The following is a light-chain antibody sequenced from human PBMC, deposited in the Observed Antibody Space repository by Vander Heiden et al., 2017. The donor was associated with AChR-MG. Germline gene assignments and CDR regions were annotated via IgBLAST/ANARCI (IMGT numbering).Light chain of an antibody. Sequence: TVLTQSPATLSLSPGERATLSCRASQSVSSYLAWYQQKPGQAPRLLIYDASNRATGIPARFSGSGSGTDFTLIISSLEPEDFAVYYCQQRELARGTFGQGTRLEIK. V-gene: IGKV3-11*01. CDR1: QSVSSY. CDR3: QQRELARGT. CDR2: DAS. J-gene: IGKJ5*01.